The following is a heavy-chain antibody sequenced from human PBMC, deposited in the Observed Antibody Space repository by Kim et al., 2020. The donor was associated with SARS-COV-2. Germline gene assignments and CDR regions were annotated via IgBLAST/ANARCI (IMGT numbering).Heavy chain of an antibody. V-gene: IGHV4-59*01. CDR2: IYYSGST. CDR1: GGSISSYY. Sequence: SETLSLTCTVSGGSISSYYWSWIRQPPGKGLEWIGYIYYSGSTNYNPSLKSRVTISVDTSKNQFSLKLSSVTAADTAVYYCARADGDYAYYFDYWGQGTLVTVSS. J-gene: IGHJ4*02. CDR3: ARADGDYAYYFDY. D-gene: IGHD4-17*01.